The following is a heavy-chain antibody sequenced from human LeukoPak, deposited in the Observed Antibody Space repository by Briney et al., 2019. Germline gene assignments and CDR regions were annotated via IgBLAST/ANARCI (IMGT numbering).Heavy chain of an antibody. V-gene: IGHV3-66*01. CDR2: IYSGGST. Sequence: SGGSLRLSCAASGFTVSSNYMSWVRQAPGKGLEWVSVIYSGGSTYYADSVKGRFTISRDNSKNTLYLQMNSLRAEDTAVYYCARGITMVRESDYWGQGTLVTVSS. CDR1: GFTVSSNY. J-gene: IGHJ4*02. D-gene: IGHD3-10*01. CDR3: ARGITMVRESDY.